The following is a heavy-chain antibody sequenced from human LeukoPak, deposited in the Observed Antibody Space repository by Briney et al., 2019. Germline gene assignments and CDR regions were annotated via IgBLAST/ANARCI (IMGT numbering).Heavy chain of an antibody. V-gene: IGHV3-23*01. CDR2: ISGSGGST. Sequence: GGSLRLSCAASGFTFSSYAMSWVRQAPGKGLEWVSAISGSGGSTYYADSVKGRFTISRDNSKNTLYLQMNSLRAEDTAVYYCAKAHDYVWGSYRYTSYYYYGMDVWGQGTTVTVSS. CDR1: GFTFSSYA. D-gene: IGHD3-16*02. J-gene: IGHJ6*02. CDR3: AKAHDYVWGSYRYTSYYYYGMDV.